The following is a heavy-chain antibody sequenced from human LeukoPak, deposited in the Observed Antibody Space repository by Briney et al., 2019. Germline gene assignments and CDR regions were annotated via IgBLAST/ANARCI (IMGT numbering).Heavy chain of an antibody. V-gene: IGHV4-4*09. J-gene: IGHJ4*02. CDR2: IYTSGST. Sequence: SETLSLTCTVSGGSISSYYWSWIRQPPGKGLEWIGYIYTSGSTNSNPSLKSRVTISVDTSKNQFSLKLSSVTAADTAVYYCARHNAGDLSFIDYWGQGTLVTVSS. D-gene: IGHD4-17*01. CDR3: ARHNAGDLSFIDY. CDR1: GGSISSYY.